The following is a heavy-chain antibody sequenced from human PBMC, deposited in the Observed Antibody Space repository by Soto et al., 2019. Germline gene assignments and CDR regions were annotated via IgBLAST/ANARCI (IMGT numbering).Heavy chain of an antibody. CDR2: IIPIFGTA. CDR3: ARDSSKPIAAASYYYYGMDV. V-gene: IGHV1-69*13. J-gene: IGHJ6*02. CDR1: GGTFSSYA. D-gene: IGHD6-13*01. Sequence: SVKVSCKASGGTFSSYAISWVRQAPGQGLEWMGGIIPIFGTANYAQKFQGRVTITADESTSTAYMELSSLRSEDTAVYYCARDSSKPIAAASYYYYGMDVWGQGTTVTVSS.